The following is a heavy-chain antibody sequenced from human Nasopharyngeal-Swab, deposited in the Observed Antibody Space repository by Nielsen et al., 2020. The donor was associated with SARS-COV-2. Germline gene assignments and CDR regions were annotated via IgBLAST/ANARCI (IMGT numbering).Heavy chain of an antibody. CDR3: ASRNVGYYYYGMDV. J-gene: IGHJ6*02. CDR1: GYTFTSYG. Sequence: ASVKVSCKASGYTFTSYGISWVRQAPGQGLEWRGWISAYNGNTNYEQKLQGRVTMTTDTSTSTAYMELRSLRSDDTAVYYCASRNVGYYYYGMDVWGQGTTVTVSS. CDR2: ISAYNGNT. D-gene: IGHD1-14*01. V-gene: IGHV1-18*01.